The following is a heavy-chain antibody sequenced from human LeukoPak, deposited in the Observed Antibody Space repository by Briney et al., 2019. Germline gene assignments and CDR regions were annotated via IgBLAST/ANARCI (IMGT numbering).Heavy chain of an antibody. CDR2: ISTSSIYI. V-gene: IGHV3-21*06. Sequence: GGSLRLSCAASGFTFSSYSMNWARQAPGKVLEWVSSISTSSIYIYSADSVKGRFTISRDNAKNSLYLQMNSLRAEDTAVYYCARASLAGQWLFVPLDYWGQGTLVTVSS. CDR3: ARASLAGQWLFVPLDY. CDR1: GFTFSSYS. D-gene: IGHD3-22*01. J-gene: IGHJ4*02.